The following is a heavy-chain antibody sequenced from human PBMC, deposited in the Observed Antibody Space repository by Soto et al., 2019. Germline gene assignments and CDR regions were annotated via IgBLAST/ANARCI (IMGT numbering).Heavy chain of an antibody. CDR2: ISYDGSNK. CDR3: AKEVESSSWYINYYYYGMDV. CDR1: GFTFSSYG. Sequence: QVQLVESGGGVVQPGRSLRLSCAASGFTFSSYGMHWVRQAPGKGLEWVAVISYDGSNKYYADSVKGRFTISRDNSKNTLYLQMNSLRAEDTAVYYCAKEVESSSWYINYYYYGMDVWGQGTTVTVSS. J-gene: IGHJ6*02. D-gene: IGHD6-13*01. V-gene: IGHV3-30*18.